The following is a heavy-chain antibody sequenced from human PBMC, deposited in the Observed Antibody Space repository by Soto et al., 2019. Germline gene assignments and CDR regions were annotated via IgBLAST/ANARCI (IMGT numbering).Heavy chain of an antibody. CDR2: INPNSGGS. Sequence: ASVKVSCKASGYTFTGYYMHWVRQAPGQGPEWMGWINPNSGGSNYAQKFQVRVTMTRDTSTSTVYMELSRLRSDDTAVYYCARGPSHKWFGPWGQGTLGTVSS. CDR1: GYTFTGYY. CDR3: ARGPSHKWFGP. J-gene: IGHJ5*02. V-gene: IGHV1-2*02.